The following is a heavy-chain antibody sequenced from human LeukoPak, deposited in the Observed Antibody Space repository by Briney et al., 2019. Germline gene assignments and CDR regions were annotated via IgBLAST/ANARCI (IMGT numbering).Heavy chain of an antibody. D-gene: IGHD3-10*01. CDR2: IYYSGST. V-gene: IGHV4-59*01. CDR1: GGSISSYY. CDR3: AGSTNGSGPFDY. J-gene: IGHJ4*02. Sequence: TTSETLSLTCTVSGGSISSYYWSWIRQPPGKGLEWIGYIYYSGSTNYNPSLKSRVTISVDTSKNQFSLKLSSMTAADTAVYYCAGSTNGSGPFDYWGQGTLVTVSP.